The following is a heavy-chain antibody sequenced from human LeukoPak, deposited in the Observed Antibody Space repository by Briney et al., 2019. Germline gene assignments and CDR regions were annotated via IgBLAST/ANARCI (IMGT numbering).Heavy chain of an antibody. Sequence: GGSLRLSCAASGFTFSSYWMSWVRQAPGKGMAWVANIKQDGSEKYYVDSVKGRFTISRDNAKNSLYLQMNSLRAEDTAVYYCARTYSSPYFDYWGQGTLVTVSS. J-gene: IGHJ4*02. CDR2: IKQDGSEK. CDR1: GFTFSSYW. CDR3: ARTYSSPYFDY. D-gene: IGHD6-13*01. V-gene: IGHV3-7*01.